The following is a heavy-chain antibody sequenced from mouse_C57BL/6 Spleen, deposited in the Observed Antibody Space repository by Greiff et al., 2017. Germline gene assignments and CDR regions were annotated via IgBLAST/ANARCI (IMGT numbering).Heavy chain of an antibody. D-gene: IGHD2-4*01. Sequence: QVQLKQSGAELVKPGASVKISCKASGYAFSSYWMNWVKQRPGKGLEWIGQIYPGDGDTNYNGKFKGKATLTADKSSSTAYMQLSSLTSEDSAVYLGERRDDYTGFFDYWGQGTTLTVSS. CDR2: IYPGDGDT. J-gene: IGHJ2*01. CDR1: GYAFSSYW. V-gene: IGHV1-80*01. CDR3: ERRDDYTGFFDY.